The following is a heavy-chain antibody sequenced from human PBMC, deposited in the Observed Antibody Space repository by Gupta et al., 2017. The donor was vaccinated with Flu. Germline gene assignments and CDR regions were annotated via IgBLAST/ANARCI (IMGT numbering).Heavy chain of an antibody. D-gene: IGHD3-16*01. CDR1: GFTFSNFW. CDR3: ARMGHHHLDY. Sequence: SCAASGFTFSNFWMAWVRQTPGKGLEWVANIKPDGSDKYYVDSVEGRFTISKDNAKNSLYLVMNSLKAEDTAVYYCARMGHHHLDYWGQGTLVTVSS. J-gene: IGHJ4*02. V-gene: IGHV3-7*01. CDR2: IKPDGSDK.